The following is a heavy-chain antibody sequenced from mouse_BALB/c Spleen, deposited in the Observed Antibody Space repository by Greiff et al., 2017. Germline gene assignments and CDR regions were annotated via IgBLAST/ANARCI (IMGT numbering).Heavy chain of an antibody. V-gene: IGHV5-9-1*01. Sequence: EVMLVESGGGLVKPGGSLKLSCAASGFTFSSYAMSWVRQTPEKRLEWVATISSGGSYTYYPDSVKGRFTISRDNAKNTLYLQMSSLRSEDTAMYYCARGHEGYYFDYWGQGTTLTVSS. J-gene: IGHJ2*01. CDR2: ISSGGSYT. CDR3: ARGHEGYYFDY. CDR1: GFTFSSYA.